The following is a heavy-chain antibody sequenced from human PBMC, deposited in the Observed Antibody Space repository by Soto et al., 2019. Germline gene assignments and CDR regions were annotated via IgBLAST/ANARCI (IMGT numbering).Heavy chain of an antibody. CDR3: ARLFAVAGTLRRDY. CDR2: IYDSGST. D-gene: IGHD6-19*01. CDR1: GGSISSYY. Sequence: QVQLQESGPGLVKPSETLSLTCSVSGGSISSYYWSWIRQPPGKGLEWIGYIYDSGSTNYNPSLMSRVTISVDPSKNQFSLKLSSVTAADTAVYYCARLFAVAGTLRRDYWGQGSLVTVSS. V-gene: IGHV4-59*08. J-gene: IGHJ4*02.